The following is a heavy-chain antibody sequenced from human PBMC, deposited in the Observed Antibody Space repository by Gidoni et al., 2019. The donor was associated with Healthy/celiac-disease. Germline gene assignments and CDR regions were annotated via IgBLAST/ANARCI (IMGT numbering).Heavy chain of an antibody. CDR2: IYYSGST. CDR3: ARDRWADCSGGSCYSDYYYGMDV. Sequence: QVQLQESGPGLVKPSETLSLTCTVSGGSISSYYWSWIRQPPGKGLEWIGYIYYSGSTNYNPSLKSRVTISVDTSKNQFSLKLSSVTAADTAVYYCARDRWADCSGGSCYSDYYYGMDVWGQGTTVTVSS. J-gene: IGHJ6*02. V-gene: IGHV4-59*01. D-gene: IGHD2-15*01. CDR1: GGSISSYY.